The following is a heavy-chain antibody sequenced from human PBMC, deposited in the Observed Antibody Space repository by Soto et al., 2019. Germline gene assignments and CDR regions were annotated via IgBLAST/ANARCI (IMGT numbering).Heavy chain of an antibody. Sequence: PGGSLRLSCAASGFTFSSYEMNWVRQAPGKGLEWVSYISSSGSTIYYADSVKGRFTISRDNAKNSLYLQMNSLRAEDTAVYYCASTAVAGKLSWFDPWGQGTLVTVSS. V-gene: IGHV3-48*03. CDR2: ISSSGSTI. CDR3: ASTAVAGKLSWFDP. D-gene: IGHD6-19*01. CDR1: GFTFSSYE. J-gene: IGHJ5*02.